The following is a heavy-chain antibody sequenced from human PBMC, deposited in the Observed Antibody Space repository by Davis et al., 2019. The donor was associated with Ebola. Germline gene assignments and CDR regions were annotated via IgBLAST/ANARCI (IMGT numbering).Heavy chain of an antibody. CDR3: ARGDKYAMNV. Sequence: ASVKVSCKASGYTFTDYNIHWMRQAPGHGLEWMGRVISNSGDTNYAQNFQGRVTMTMDTSINTVYMELSRLRSDDTVVYYCARGDKYAMNVWGQGTTVTVSS. V-gene: IGHV1-2*05. CDR2: VISNSGDT. J-gene: IGHJ6*02. CDR1: GYTFTDYN.